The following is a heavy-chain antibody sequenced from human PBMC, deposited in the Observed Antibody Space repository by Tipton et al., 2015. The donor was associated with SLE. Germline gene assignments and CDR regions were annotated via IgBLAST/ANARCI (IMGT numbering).Heavy chain of an antibody. D-gene: IGHD1-26*01. Sequence: QVQLVQSGSEVKKPGASVKVSCKASGYTFTSYGISWVRQAPGQGLEWKGWISAYKGNTNNTQKRRCRVTMTADTSTSTAYMELRRLRSDDTAAYYCARWEGDHGYLSYWGQGTLVTVSS. J-gene: IGHJ4*02. CDR2: ISAYKGNT. CDR1: GYTFTSYG. CDR3: ARWEGDHGYLSY. V-gene: IGHV1-18*01.